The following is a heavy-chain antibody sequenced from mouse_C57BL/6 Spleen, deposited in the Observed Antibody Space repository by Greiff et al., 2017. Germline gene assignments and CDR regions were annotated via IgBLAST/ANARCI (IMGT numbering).Heavy chain of an antibody. CDR3: AMGWDGFAY. CDR2: ISSGSSTI. D-gene: IGHD4-1*01. CDR1: GFTFSDYG. J-gene: IGHJ3*01. Sequence: EVMVEESGGGLVKPGGSLKLSCAASGFTFSDYGMNWVRQAPEKGLEWVAYISSGSSTIYYADTVKGRFTISRDNAKNTLFLQMTSLRSEDTAMYYCAMGWDGFAYWAQGPLVTVSA. V-gene: IGHV5-17*01.